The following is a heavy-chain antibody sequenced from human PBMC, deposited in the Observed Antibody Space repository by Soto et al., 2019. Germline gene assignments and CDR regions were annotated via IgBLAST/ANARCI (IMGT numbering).Heavy chain of an antibody. J-gene: IGHJ4*02. CDR3: ARRKSVPAAWAFYFDY. Sequence: PVGSLRLSCAASGFTFSSYEMNWVRQAPGKGLEWLSYITTGGGTIYYADSAKGRFTISRDNAKNSLYLQMNSLRAEDTAVYYCARRKSVPAAWAFYFDYWGQGALVTVSS. CDR2: ITTGGGTI. D-gene: IGHD2-2*01. CDR1: GFTFSSYE. V-gene: IGHV3-48*03.